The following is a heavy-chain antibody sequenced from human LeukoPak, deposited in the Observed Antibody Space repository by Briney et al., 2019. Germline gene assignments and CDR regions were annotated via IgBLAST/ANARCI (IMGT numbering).Heavy chain of an antibody. J-gene: IGHJ4*02. Sequence: SETLSLTCAVYGGSFSGYYWSWIRQPPGKGLEWIGEINHSGSTNYSPSLKSRVTISVDNSKNQFSLKLSSVTAADTALYYCARDGIGSYFGVDYWGQGTLVTVSS. CDR1: GGSFSGYY. V-gene: IGHV4-34*01. CDR3: ARDGIGSYFGVDY. CDR2: INHSGST. D-gene: IGHD1-26*01.